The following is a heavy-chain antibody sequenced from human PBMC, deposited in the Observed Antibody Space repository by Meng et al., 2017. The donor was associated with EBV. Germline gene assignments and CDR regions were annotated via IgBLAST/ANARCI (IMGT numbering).Heavy chain of an antibody. J-gene: IGHJ4*02. Sequence: GRLGQAGAEGKKPGSSVKVSWKASGGTFSSYAISWVRQAPGQGLEWMGGIIPIFGTANYAQKFQGRVTITADKSTSTAYMELSSLRSEDTAVYYCARAEIAAAGRLDYWGQGTLVTVSS. D-gene: IGHD6-13*01. CDR1: GGTFSSYA. V-gene: IGHV1-69*06. CDR3: ARAEIAAAGRLDY. CDR2: IIPIFGTA.